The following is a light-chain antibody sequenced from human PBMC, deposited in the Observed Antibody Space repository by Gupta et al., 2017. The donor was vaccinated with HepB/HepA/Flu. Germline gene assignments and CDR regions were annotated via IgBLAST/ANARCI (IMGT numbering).Light chain of an antibody. Sequence: EIVLTQSPGTLSLSPGERATLSCRASQSVSSSYLAWYQQKPGQAPRLLIYDASNRATGIPDRFSGSGSGTDFTLTISRLEPEDFAVYYCQQDVSSPYTFGQGTRLEIK. CDR1: QSVSSSY. V-gene: IGKV3-20*01. CDR2: DAS. J-gene: IGKJ2*01. CDR3: QQDVSSPYT.